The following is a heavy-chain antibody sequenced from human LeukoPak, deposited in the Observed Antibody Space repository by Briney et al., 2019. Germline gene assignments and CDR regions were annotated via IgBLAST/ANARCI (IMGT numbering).Heavy chain of an antibody. V-gene: IGHV3-33*01. D-gene: IGHD6-19*01. CDR1: GFTFSSYG. CDR3: AGDLVAVAGNGDY. J-gene: IGHJ4*02. Sequence: PGGSLRLSCAASGFTFSSYGMHWVRQAPGKGLEWVAVIWYDGSNKYYADSVKGRFTISRDNSKNTLYLQMNSLRAEDTAVYYCAGDLVAVAGNGDYWGQGTLVTVSS. CDR2: IWYDGSNK.